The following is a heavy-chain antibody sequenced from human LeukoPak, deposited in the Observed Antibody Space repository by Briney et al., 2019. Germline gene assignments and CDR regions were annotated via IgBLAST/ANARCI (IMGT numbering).Heavy chain of an antibody. CDR3: ARGGVYGRYYYERRRYFDY. J-gene: IGHJ4*02. Sequence: PSETLSLTCAVYGGSFSGYYWSWIRQPPGKGLEWIGEINHSGSTNYNPSLKSRVTISVDTSKNQFSLKLSSVTAADTAVYYCARGGVYGRYYYERRRYFDYWAREPWSPSPQ. D-gene: IGHD3-22*01. CDR2: INHSGST. V-gene: IGHV4-34*01. CDR1: GGSFSGYY.